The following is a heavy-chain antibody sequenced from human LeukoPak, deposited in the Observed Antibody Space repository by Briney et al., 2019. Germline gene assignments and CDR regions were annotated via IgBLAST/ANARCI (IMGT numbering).Heavy chain of an antibody. CDR3: ARQVRYCSGGTCSARFDY. D-gene: IGHD2-15*01. CDR1: GYSFTSYW. CDR2: IYPGDSDN. J-gene: IGHJ4*02. V-gene: IGHV5-51*01. Sequence: GESLKIPCKGSGYSFTSYWIGWVRQMPGKGLEWMGIIYPGDSDNRYSPSFQGQVTISADKSISTAYLQWSSLKASDTAMYYCARQVRYCSGGTCSARFDYWGQGTLVTVSS.